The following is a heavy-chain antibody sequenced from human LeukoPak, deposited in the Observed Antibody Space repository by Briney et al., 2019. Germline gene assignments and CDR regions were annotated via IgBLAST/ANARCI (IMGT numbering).Heavy chain of an antibody. V-gene: IGHV3-30*18. CDR2: ILYDGSRK. CDR1: GFTFTNYA. Sequence: GKSLRLSCAASGFTFTNYAMHWVRQAPGKGLEWVANILYDGSRKNYADSVKGRFSVYRDNSNYSLYLQMNSLRIEDTAVYYCAKGRGQSYPHYYFDSWGQGTLVTVSS. J-gene: IGHJ4*02. D-gene: IGHD5-18*01. CDR3: AKGRGQSYPHYYFDS.